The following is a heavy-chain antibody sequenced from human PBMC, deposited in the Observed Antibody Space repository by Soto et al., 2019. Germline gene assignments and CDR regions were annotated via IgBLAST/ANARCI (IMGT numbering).Heavy chain of an antibody. J-gene: IGHJ4*02. CDR1: GGSVRTGSYH. Sequence: PSETLSLTCSVSGGSVRTGSYHWSWIRQPPGKGLEWIGFIPNNGSPDYNPSLKSRVVVSIDRSKNQFSLKVNSVTAADTAVYFCARIGWGGDSWRQGTLVTVS. CDR2: IPNNGSP. D-gene: IGHD7-27*01. CDR3: ARIGWGGDS. V-gene: IGHV4-61*01.